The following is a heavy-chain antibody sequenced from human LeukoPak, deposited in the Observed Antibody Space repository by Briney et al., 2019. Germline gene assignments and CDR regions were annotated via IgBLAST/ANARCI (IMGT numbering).Heavy chain of an antibody. CDR1: GGSISSSSYY. V-gene: IGHV4-39*07. CDR3: ARETLEVVTASITFDY. Sequence: SETLSLTCTVSGGSISSSSYYWGWIRQPPGKGLEWIGSIYYSGSTYYNPSLKSRVTISVDTSKNQFSLKLSSVTAADTAVYYCARETLEVVTASITFDYWGQGTLVTVSS. D-gene: IGHD2-21*02. CDR2: IYYSGST. J-gene: IGHJ4*02.